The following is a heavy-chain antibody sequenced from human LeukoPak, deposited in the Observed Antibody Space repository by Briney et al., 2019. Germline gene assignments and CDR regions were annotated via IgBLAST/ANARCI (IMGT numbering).Heavy chain of an antibody. D-gene: IGHD2-21*02. V-gene: IGHV3-66*01. CDR1: GFTVSSNY. J-gene: IGHJ3*02. Sequence: GGSLRLSCAASGFTVSSNYMSWVRQAPGKGLEWVSVIYSGGSTYYADSVKGRFTISRDNSKNTLYLQMNSLRAEDTAVYYCARDVAYCGGDCYFGAFDIWGQGTMVTVSS. CDR3: ARDVAYCGGDCYFGAFDI. CDR2: IYSGGST.